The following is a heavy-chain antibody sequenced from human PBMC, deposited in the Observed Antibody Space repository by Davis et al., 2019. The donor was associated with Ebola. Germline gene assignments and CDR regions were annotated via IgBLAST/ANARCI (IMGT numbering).Heavy chain of an antibody. V-gene: IGHV1-46*02. Sequence: ASVKVSCKASGYTFNSYYIHWVRQAPGQGLEWMGIINPSGGSTTYAQKFQGRVTMTRDTSTRTVYMELSSLRSDDTAVYYCARESEILWFGEASGGMDVWGQGTTVTVSS. CDR1: GYTFNSYY. J-gene: IGHJ6*02. CDR2: INPSGGST. D-gene: IGHD3-10*01. CDR3: ARESEILWFGEASGGMDV.